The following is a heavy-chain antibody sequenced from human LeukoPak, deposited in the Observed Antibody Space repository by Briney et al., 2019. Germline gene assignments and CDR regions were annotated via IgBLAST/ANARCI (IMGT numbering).Heavy chain of an antibody. CDR1: GFTFHNNA. CDR3: VKTVGRAVAGSFDY. D-gene: IGHD6-19*01. Sequence: PGGSLCLSCDASGFTFHNNAMHWVRQSQGQGLEWVFLITWDGGLTYYAGFVQGRFTISRDNSHNSLYLQMDSLRTEDTALYYCVKTVGRAVAGSFDYWGQGTLVTVSS. V-gene: IGHV3-43D*03. CDR2: ITWDGGLT. J-gene: IGHJ4*02.